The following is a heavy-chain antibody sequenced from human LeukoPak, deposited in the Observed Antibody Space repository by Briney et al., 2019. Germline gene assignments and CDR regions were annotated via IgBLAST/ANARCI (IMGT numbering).Heavy chain of an antibody. CDR3: ARVTAAFTIFGVVAPGWFDP. D-gene: IGHD3-3*01. CDR1: GGSFSGYY. V-gene: IGHV4-34*01. CDR2: INHSGST. Sequence: SSETLSLTCAVYGGSFSGYYWSWIRQPPGKGLEWIGEINHSGSTNYNPSLKSRVTISVDTSKNQFSLKLSSVTAADTAVYYCARVTAAFTIFGVVAPGWFDPWGQGTLVTVSS. J-gene: IGHJ5*02.